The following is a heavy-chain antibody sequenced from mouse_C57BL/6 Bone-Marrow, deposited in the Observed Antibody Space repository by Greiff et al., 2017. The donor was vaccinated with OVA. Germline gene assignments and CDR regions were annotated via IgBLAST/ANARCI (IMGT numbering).Heavy chain of an antibody. V-gene: IGHV1-26*01. CDR2: INPNNGGT. J-gene: IGHJ3*01. CDR1: GYTFTDYY. Sequence: EVQLQQSGPELVKPGASVKISCKASGYTFTDYYMNWVKQSHGKSLEWIGDINPNNGGTSYNQKFKGKATLTVDKSSSTAYMELRSLTSEDSAVYYCARPLIQWFAYWGQGTLVTVSA. CDR3: ARPLIQWFAY.